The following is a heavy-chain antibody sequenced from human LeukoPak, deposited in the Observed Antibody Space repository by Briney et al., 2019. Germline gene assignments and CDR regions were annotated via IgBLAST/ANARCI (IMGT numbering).Heavy chain of an antibody. D-gene: IGHD6-13*01. CDR2: ISGGGGST. V-gene: IGHV3-23*01. CDR3: AKVYSSSWFSPFDY. J-gene: IGHJ4*02. Sequence: GGSLRLSCAASGFTFSSYAMSWVRQAPGKGLEWVSAISGGGGSTYYADSVKGRFTISRDNSKNTLYLQMNSLRAEDTAVYYCAKVYSSSWFSPFDYWGQGTLVTVSS. CDR1: GFTFSSYA.